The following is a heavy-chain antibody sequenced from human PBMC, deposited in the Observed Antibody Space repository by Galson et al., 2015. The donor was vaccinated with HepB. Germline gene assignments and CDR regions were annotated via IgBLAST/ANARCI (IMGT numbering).Heavy chain of an antibody. CDR1: GFTFSSYG. CDR2: IWYDGSNK. V-gene: IGHV3-33*08. J-gene: IGHJ4*02. Sequence: SLRLSCAASGFTFSSYGMHWVRQAPGKGLEWVAVIWYDGSNKYYADSVKGRFTISRDNSKNTLYLQMNSLRAEDTAVYYCARVTGRAGGVFDYWGQGTLVTVSS. CDR3: ARVTGRAGGVFDY. D-gene: IGHD1-14*01.